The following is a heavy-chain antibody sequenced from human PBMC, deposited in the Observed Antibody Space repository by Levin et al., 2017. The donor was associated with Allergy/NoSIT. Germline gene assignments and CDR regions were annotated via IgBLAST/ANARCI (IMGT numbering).Heavy chain of an antibody. CDR2: INHSGST. CDR3: ARTRGNSGRYYYGMDV. J-gene: IGHJ6*02. D-gene: IGHD4-23*01. Sequence: SETLSLTCAVYGGSFSGYYWSWIRQPPGKGLEWIGEINHSGSTNYNPSLKSRVTISVDTSKNQFSLKLSSVTAADTAVYYCARTRGNSGRYYYGMDVWGQGTTVTVSS. V-gene: IGHV4-34*01. CDR1: GGSFSGYY.